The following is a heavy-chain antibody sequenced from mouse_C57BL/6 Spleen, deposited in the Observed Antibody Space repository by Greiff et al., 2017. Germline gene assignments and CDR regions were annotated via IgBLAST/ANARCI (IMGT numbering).Heavy chain of an antibody. CDR3: ARRDYGNYLDY. CDR1: GFTFSSYG. D-gene: IGHD2-1*01. CDR2: ISSGGSYT. Sequence: ELMLVESGGDLVKPGGSLKLSCAASGFTFSSYGMSWVRQTPDKRLEWVATISSGGSYTYYPDSVKRRFTISRDNAKNTLYLQMSSLKSEDTAMYYCARRDYGNYLDYWGQGTTLTVSS. J-gene: IGHJ2*01. V-gene: IGHV5-6*01.